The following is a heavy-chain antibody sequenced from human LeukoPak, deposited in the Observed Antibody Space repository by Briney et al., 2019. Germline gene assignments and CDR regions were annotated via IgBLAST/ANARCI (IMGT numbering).Heavy chain of an antibody. V-gene: IGHV1-18*01. CDR1: GYTFTSYG. CDR2: ISAYNGNT. CDR3: ARDRGIAVAGTPGY. Sequence: GASVKVSCKASGYTFTSYGISWVRQAPGQGLEWMGWISAYNGNTNYAQKLQGRVTMTTDTSTSTAYMELRSLRSDDTAVYYCARDRGIAVAGTPGYWGQGTLVTVSS. D-gene: IGHD6-19*01. J-gene: IGHJ4*02.